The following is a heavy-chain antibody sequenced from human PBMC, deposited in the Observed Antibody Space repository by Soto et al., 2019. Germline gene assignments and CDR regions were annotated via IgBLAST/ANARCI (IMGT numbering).Heavy chain of an antibody. J-gene: IGHJ5*02. CDR2: IGDDGGQT. D-gene: IGHD6-13*01. CDR1: GFSFSTYA. CDR3: AKDRPRDYSIAAPKGDWFDP. Sequence: GGSLRLSCMASGFSFSTYAVTWVRQLPGKGLEWVATIGDDGGQTYYAESVKGRFTISRDNSETTLYLQMNSLSVEDTALYYCAKDRPRDYSIAAPKGDWFDPWGQGTLVTVSS. V-gene: IGHV3-23*01.